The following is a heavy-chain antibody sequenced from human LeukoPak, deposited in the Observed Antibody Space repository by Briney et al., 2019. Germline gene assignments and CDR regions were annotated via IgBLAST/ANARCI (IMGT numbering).Heavy chain of an antibody. D-gene: IGHD4-17*01. CDR3: ARFRAPGDYLEF. CDR2: ILYSGST. Sequence: SETLSLTCTVSGGSVSSGDYYWSWIRQTPGKGLEWIGYILYSGSTNYNPSLKSRLTISLDTSKNQFSLNLDSVTAAGTAVYYCARFRAPGDYLEFWGQGALVTVSS. CDR1: GGSVSSGDYY. V-gene: IGHV4-61*08. J-gene: IGHJ4*02.